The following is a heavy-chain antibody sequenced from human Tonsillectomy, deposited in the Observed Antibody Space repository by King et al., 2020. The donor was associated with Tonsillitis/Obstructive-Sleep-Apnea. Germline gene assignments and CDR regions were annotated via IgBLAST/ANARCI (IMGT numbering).Heavy chain of an antibody. CDR3: AKEVHGDYDY. D-gene: IGHD4-17*01. Sequence: VQLVESGGDLVQPGGSLRLSCAASGFTFSIYALSWVRQAPGKGLEWVSAISGSGGTTFYADSVKGRFTISRDNSKNTLYLQMNSLRAEDTAVYYCAKEVHGDYDYWGQGTLVTVSS. CDR2: ISGSGGTT. J-gene: IGHJ4*02. V-gene: IGHV3-23*04. CDR1: GFTFSIYA.